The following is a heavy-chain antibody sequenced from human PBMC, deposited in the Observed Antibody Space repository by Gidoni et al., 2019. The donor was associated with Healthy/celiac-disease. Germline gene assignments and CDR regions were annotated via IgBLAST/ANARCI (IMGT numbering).Heavy chain of an antibody. D-gene: IGHD3-16*02. J-gene: IGHJ5*02. V-gene: IGHV4-34*01. CDR3: AKDWQYDYVWGSYRSTGWFDP. CDR2: INHSGST. Sequence: QVQLQQWGAGLLQPSETLSLTCAVYGGSFSGYYWSWIRQPPGKGLEWIGEINHSGSTNYNPSLKSRVTISVDTSKNQFSLKLSSVTAADTAVYYCAKDWQYDYVWGSYRSTGWFDPWGQGTLVTVSS. CDR1: GGSFSGYY.